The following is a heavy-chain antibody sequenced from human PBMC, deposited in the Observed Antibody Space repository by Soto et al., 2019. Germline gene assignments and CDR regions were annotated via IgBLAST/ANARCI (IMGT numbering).Heavy chain of an antibody. CDR1: GGSISSSIYY. Sequence: SDTLSLTWTVSGGSISSSIYYWGWIRQPPGKGLEWIGSIYYSGSTYYNPSLKSRVTISVDTSKNQFSLKLSSVTAADTAVYYCARHPTRLVVVAATPRPYWGQGTLVTVSS. V-gene: IGHV4-39*01. CDR2: IYYSGST. J-gene: IGHJ4*02. CDR3: ARHPTRLVVVAATPRPY. D-gene: IGHD2-15*01.